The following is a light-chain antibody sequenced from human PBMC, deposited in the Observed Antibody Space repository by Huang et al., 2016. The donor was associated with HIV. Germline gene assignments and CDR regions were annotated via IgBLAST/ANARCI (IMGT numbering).Light chain of an antibody. CDR3: QQYYTWPRT. Sequence: EVLMTQSPVTLSESPGGRVTITGWASQSVRDNLAWFQQKPGQAPRLLVHGSSTRATGVPARFSGSGSGTGFTLTITLLQSDDYAVYYCQQYYTWPRTFGQGTRVE. CDR2: GSS. CDR1: QSVRDN. V-gene: IGKV3-15*01. J-gene: IGKJ1*01.